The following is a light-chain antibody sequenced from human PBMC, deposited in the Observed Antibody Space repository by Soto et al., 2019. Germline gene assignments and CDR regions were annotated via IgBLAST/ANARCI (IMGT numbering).Light chain of an antibody. CDR1: QSVSSN. CDR3: QQYANWPKT. J-gene: IGKJ1*01. Sequence: EMVMKQSPATLSVSPGERATLSCRASQSVSSNLAWYQQKPVQAPRLLIHGATTRATGIPARFSGSGSGTEFTLTISSLQSEDLAVYYCQQYANWPKTFGQGAKVDTK. CDR2: GAT. V-gene: IGKV3-15*01.